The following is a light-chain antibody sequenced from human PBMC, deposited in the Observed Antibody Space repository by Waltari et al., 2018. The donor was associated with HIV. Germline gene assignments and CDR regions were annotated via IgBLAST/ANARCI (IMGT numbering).Light chain of an antibody. Sequence: QSVLTQPPSVPGAPGKTVTISCNGTSSNIGAGYDVHWYQQFPGSVPRLLIYDNTNRPSGVPDRFSGSKSGTSASLAISGLQAEDEADYYCQSYDSSLKVIFGGGTKVTVL. CDR2: DNT. V-gene: IGLV1-40*01. CDR3: QSYDSSLKVI. J-gene: IGLJ2*01. CDR1: SSNIGAGYD.